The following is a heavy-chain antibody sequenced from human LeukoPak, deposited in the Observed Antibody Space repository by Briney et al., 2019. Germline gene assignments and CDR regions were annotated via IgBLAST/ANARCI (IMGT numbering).Heavy chain of an antibody. D-gene: IGHD3-3*01. CDR1: GYTFTSYD. V-gene: IGHV1-8*01. CDR2: MNPNSGNT. J-gene: IGHJ3*02. CDR3: ARDVWSAYYGAFDI. Sequence: ASVKVSCKASGYTFTSYDINWVRQATGQGLEWMGWMNPNSGNTGYAQKFQGRVTMTRNTSISTAYMELSSLRSEDTAVYYCARDVWSAYYGAFDIWGQGTMVTVSS.